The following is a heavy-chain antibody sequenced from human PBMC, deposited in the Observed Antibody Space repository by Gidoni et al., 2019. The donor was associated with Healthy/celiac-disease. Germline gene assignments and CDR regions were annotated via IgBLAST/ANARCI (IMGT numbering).Heavy chain of an antibody. CDR2: TYYRSQWYT. D-gene: IGHD4-17*01. V-gene: IGHV6-1*01. J-gene: IGHJ4*02. CDR1: GDSVSLHSAA. CDR3: ARDPISGDHFDY. Sequence: QVQLQQSGPGLVKPSQTLSLTCAISGDSVSLHSAAWNWIRQSPARGLEWLGRTYYRSQWYTDYAVSVKSRIVISPDTSKNQFSLQLNYGTPEDTAVYYCARDPISGDHFDYWGQGTLVAVSS.